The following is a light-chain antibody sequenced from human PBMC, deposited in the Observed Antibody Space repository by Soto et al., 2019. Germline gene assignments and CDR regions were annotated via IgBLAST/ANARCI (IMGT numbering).Light chain of an antibody. Sequence: EIVLTQSPGTLSLSPGQRATLSCRASHSVDTDYLAWYQQKAGQAPRLLIYDASSRATGIPNRFSGSGSGTDFTLTISRLEPEDFAVYYCQQYARSPRTFGGGTKVEIK. CDR2: DAS. CDR1: HSVDTDY. CDR3: QQYARSPRT. J-gene: IGKJ4*01. V-gene: IGKV3-20*01.